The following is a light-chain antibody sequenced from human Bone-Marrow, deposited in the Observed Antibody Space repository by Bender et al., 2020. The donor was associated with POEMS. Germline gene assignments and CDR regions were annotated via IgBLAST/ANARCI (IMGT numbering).Light chain of an antibody. Sequence: QSVLTQPPSVSAAPGQMVTISCSGSSSNIGNNHVSWYQHLPGTAPKLLIYDNNKRPSGIPDRFSGSKSGTSATLAITGLQTGDEAYYYCGTWHSSLSPSYVFGTGTEVTVL. CDR2: DNN. J-gene: IGLJ1*01. V-gene: IGLV1-51*01. CDR3: GTWHSSLSPSYV. CDR1: SSNIGNNH.